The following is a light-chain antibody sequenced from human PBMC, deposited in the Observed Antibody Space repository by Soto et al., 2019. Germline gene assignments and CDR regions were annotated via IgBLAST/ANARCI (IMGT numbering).Light chain of an antibody. V-gene: IGKV1-33*01. J-gene: IGKJ1*01. Sequence: DIQMTQSPSSLSASLGYRFTITCQASQAITKYLNWYQQKPGKAPKLLIYSASALKRGVPSRFSGSGSGTDFALTVSSLQPEDFATYYCQQADTFPWTFGQGTKVDIK. CDR1: QAITKY. CDR2: SAS. CDR3: QQADTFPWT.